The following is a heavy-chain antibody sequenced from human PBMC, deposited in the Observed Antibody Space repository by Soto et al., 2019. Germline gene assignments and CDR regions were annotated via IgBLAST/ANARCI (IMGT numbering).Heavy chain of an antibody. CDR1: GGTFSSYA. V-gene: IGHV1-69*13. D-gene: IGHD3-22*01. CDR2: IIPIFGTA. J-gene: IGHJ4*02. CDR3: AREVYDSSGYYVGLWYFDY. Sequence: SVKVSCKASGGTFSSYAISWVRQAPGQGLEWMGGIIPIFGTANYAQKFQGRVTITADESTSTAYMELSSLRSEDTAVYYCAREVYDSSGYYVGLWYFDYWGQGTLVTVSS.